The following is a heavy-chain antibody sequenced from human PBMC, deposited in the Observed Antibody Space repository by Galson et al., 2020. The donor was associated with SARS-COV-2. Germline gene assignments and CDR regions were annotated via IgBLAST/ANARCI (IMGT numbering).Heavy chain of an antibody. Sequence: WASVKVSCKSSGYTFNTYGISWVRQAPGQGLEWMGWISPNSGNTYYAQKFQGRVTLTRDKFTSTVYMDLRGLTSDDTAVYYCARDWSTSRRGAFDIWGQGTQVTVSS. CDR1: GYTFNTYG. V-gene: IGHV1-18*01. J-gene: IGHJ3*02. CDR2: ISPNSGNT. CDR3: ARDWSTSRRGAFDI. D-gene: IGHD3-3*01.